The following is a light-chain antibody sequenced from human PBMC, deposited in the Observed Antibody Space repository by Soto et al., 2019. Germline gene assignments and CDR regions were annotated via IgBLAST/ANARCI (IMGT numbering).Light chain of an antibody. CDR2: DTS. CDR1: TGAVTSGHY. CDR3: LLSYSGARGV. J-gene: IGLJ2*01. V-gene: IGLV7-46*01. Sequence: QAVVTQEPSLTVSPGGTVTLTCGSSTGAVTSGHYPYWFQQKPGQAPRTLIYDTSNQHSWTPARFSGSLLGGKAALTLSGAQPEDEAEYYCLLSYSGARGVFGGGTKRTVL.